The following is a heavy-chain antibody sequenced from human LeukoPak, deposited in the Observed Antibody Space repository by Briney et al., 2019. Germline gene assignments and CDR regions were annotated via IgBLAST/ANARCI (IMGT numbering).Heavy chain of an antibody. V-gene: IGHV1-46*01. J-gene: IGHJ4*02. D-gene: IGHD3-22*01. CDR1: GYTFTGYY. CDR3: ARLDYYDSSGYWPYFDY. CDR2: INPSGGST. Sequence: ASAKVSCKASGYTFTGYYMHWVRQAPGQGLEWMGIINPSGGSTSYAQKFQGRVTMTRDTSTSTVYMELSSLRSEDTAVYYCARLDYYDSSGYWPYFDYWGQGTLVTVSS.